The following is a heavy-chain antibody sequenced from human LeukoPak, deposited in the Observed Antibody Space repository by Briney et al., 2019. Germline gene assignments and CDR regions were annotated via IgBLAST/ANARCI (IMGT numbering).Heavy chain of an antibody. V-gene: IGHV3-53*01. CDR1: GFTVSSNY. Sequence: GSLRLSCAASGFTVSSNYMSWVRQAPGKGLEWVSVIYSGGSTYYVDSVKGRFTISRDNSKNTLYLQMNSLRAEDTAVYYCARGLQGTVTYYYYYGMDVWGQGTTVTVSS. D-gene: IGHD4-17*01. J-gene: IGHJ6*02. CDR2: IYSGGST. CDR3: ARGLQGTVTYYYYYGMDV.